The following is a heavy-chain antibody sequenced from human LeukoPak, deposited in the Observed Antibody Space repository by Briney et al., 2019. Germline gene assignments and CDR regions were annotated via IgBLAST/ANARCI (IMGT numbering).Heavy chain of an antibody. V-gene: IGHV3-7*01. J-gene: IGHJ4*02. Sequence: GGSLRLSCAASGFTFSSYAMTWVRQAPGKGLEWVASIKQDGGETFYVDSVKGRFTISRDNAKNSLYLQMNSLRAEDTAVYYCTREDHSNYNYWGQGTLVTVSS. CDR2: IKQDGGET. CDR1: GFTFSSYA. D-gene: IGHD4-11*01. CDR3: TREDHSNYNY.